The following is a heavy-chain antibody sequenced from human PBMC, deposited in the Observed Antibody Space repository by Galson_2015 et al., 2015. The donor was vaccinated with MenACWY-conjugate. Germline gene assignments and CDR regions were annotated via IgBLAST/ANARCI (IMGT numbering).Heavy chain of an antibody. J-gene: IGHJ2*01. CDR1: GYSFTKYW. V-gene: IGHV5-10-1*01. CDR2: IDPSESST. D-gene: IGHD5-12*01. Sequence: QSGAEVKKPGESLRTSCRASGYSFTKYWINWVRQRPGKGLEWMGRIDPSESSTNYGPSFQGHVTLSADKSIDTAYLQWSSLKASDTATYYCVYGGFPTSGYNWYFDLWGRGSLVTVSS. CDR3: VYGGFPTSGYNWYFDL.